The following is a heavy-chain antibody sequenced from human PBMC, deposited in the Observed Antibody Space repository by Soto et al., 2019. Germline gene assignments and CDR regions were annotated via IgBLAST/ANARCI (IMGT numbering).Heavy chain of an antibody. CDR2: ISAYNGNT. Sequence: ASVKVSCKASGYTFTSYGISWVRQAPGQGLEWMGWISAYNGNTNYAQKLQGRVTMTTDTSTSTAYMELRSLRSDDTAVYYCARDHRFPGMAAAGRPDYWGQGTLVTVSS. J-gene: IGHJ4*02. D-gene: IGHD6-13*01. CDR1: GYTFTSYG. V-gene: IGHV1-18*01. CDR3: ARDHRFPGMAAAGRPDY.